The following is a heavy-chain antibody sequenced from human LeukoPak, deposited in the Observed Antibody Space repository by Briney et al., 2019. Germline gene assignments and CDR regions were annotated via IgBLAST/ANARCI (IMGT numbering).Heavy chain of an antibody. D-gene: IGHD6-6*01. CDR1: GGSFSGYY. Sequence: PSETLSLTCAVYGGSFSGYYWSWIRQPPGKGLEWIGEINHSGSTNYNPSLKSRVTISVDTSKNQFSLKLSSVTAADTAVYYCTRRAFGSSYRDFWGQGTLVTVSS. CDR2: INHSGST. V-gene: IGHV4-34*01. CDR3: TRRAFGSSYRDF. J-gene: IGHJ4*02.